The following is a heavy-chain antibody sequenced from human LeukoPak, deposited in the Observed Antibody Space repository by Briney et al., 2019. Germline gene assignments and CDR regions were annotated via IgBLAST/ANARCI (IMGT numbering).Heavy chain of an antibody. J-gene: IGHJ4*02. V-gene: IGHV3-7*01. CDR3: KSGGAAPGSFDY. D-gene: IGHD1-1*01. Sequence: GGSLRLSCAASGFTFSSYWMSWVRQAPGKGLEWVANIKQDGSEKYYVDSVKGRFTISRDNAKNSLYLQLNSLRVEDTAVYYCKSGGAAPGSFDYWGQGTLVTVSP. CDR2: IKQDGSEK. CDR1: GFTFSSYW.